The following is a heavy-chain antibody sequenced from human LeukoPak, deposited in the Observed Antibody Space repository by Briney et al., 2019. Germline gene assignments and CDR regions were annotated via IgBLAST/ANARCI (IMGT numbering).Heavy chain of an antibody. J-gene: IGHJ5*02. CDR2: ISSSSTTI. D-gene: IGHD2-2*01. CDR3: ARDSYECSSTSCRIRNNWSDP. CDR1: EFTFSSYS. Sequence: GGSLRLSCAASEFTFSSYSMNWVRQAPGKGLEWVSYISSSSTTIYYADSVKGRFTISRDNAKNSLYLQMNSLRAEDTAVYYCARDSYECSSTSCRIRNNWSDPWGQGTLVTVSS. V-gene: IGHV3-48*04.